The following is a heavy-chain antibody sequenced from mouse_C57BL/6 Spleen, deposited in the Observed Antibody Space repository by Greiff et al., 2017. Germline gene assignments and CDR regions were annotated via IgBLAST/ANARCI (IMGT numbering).Heavy chain of an antibody. CDR3: AREWVYYYGSSPFAY. J-gene: IGHJ3*01. CDR1: GYTFTDHT. D-gene: IGHD1-1*01. Sequence: VQLQQSDAELVKPGASVKISCKVSGYTFTDHTIHWMKQRPEQGLEWIGYIYPRDGSTKYTEKFKGKATLTAYQSSRPAYMQLNSLTSEDSAVYFCAREWVYYYGSSPFAYWGQGTLVTVSA. V-gene: IGHV1-78*01. CDR2: IYPRDGST.